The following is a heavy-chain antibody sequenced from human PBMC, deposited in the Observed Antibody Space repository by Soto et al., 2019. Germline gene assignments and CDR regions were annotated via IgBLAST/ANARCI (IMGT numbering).Heavy chain of an antibody. CDR3: AKGVRSLAC. D-gene: IGHD2-2*01. Sequence: VSGGSRKDYSGGWVPQHKEKGLEWIGYIHYSGSNTYNSSLKGRVTISVDRSKNQFSLKLSSVTAAVSAVQYCAKGVRSLACRGQGTVVTVSS. V-gene: IGHV4-59*12. CDR2: IHYSGSN. CDR1: GGSRKDYS. J-gene: IGHJ4*02.